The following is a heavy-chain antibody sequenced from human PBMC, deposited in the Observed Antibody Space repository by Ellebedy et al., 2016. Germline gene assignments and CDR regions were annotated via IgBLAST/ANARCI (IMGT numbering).Heavy chain of an antibody. V-gene: IGHV3-30*03. Sequence: GGSLRLSCAASGFTFSSAAIHWVRQAPGKGLEWVAVISGDGRQTNFVDSVKGRFTMSRDNSEDTLTLQMNNLRPEDSAIYYCARGVVYGSGWHDSFDYWGQGALVIVSS. CDR1: GFTFSSAA. CDR2: ISGDGRQT. J-gene: IGHJ4*02. CDR3: ARGVVYGSGWHDSFDY. D-gene: IGHD6-25*01.